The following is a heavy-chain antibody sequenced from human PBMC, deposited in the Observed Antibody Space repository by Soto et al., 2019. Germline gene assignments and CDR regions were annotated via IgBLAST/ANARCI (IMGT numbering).Heavy chain of an antibody. J-gene: IGHJ3*02. D-gene: IGHD3-10*01. CDR3: AKARLRTISADDAFDI. CDR2: ISGSGGST. Sequence: GGSLRLSCAASGFTFSSYAMSWVRQAPGKGLEWASAISGSGGSTYYADSVKGRFTISRDNSKNTLYLQMNSLRAEDTAVYYCAKARLRTISADDAFDIWGQGTMVTVSS. V-gene: IGHV3-23*01. CDR1: GFTFSSYA.